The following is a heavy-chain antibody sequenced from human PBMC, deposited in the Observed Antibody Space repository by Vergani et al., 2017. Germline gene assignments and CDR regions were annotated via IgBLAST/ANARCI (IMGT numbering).Heavy chain of an antibody. Sequence: EVQLLQSGGGVIQPGGSVRLSCAASGFTFSACPMTWVRQAPGKGLEWVSAISARYPSTYYADSVKGRFTISRDNSKNSLYLQMNSLRAEDTAVYYCVRLPRGPWNFDLWGRGTLITVSS. V-gene: IGHV3-23*01. CDR2: ISARYPST. J-gene: IGHJ2*01. CDR1: GFTFSACP. CDR3: VRLPRGPWNFDL.